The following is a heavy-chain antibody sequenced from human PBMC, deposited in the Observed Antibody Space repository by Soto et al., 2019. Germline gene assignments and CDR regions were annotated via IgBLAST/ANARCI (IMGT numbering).Heavy chain of an antibody. Sequence: GGSLRLSCAASGLIFSDYAMSWVRQAPGKGLECVACISGSGGDTFYADSGKGRFTISRDNPKNTLSLHMNSLRVDETAEYLCAKDLWDIGGPFDFWAQGTWVTVSS. CDR1: GLIFSDYA. J-gene: IGHJ4*02. CDR2: ISGSGGDT. CDR3: AKDLWDIGGPFDF. D-gene: IGHD5-12*01. V-gene: IGHV3-23*01.